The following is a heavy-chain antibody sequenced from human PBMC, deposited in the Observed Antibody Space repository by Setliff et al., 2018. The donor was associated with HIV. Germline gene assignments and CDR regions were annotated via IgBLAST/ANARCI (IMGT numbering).Heavy chain of an antibody. CDR3: ARNPDSGYDSGAFDI. CDR1: GYTFTSYT. V-gene: IGHV1-3*01. Sequence: ASVKVSCKASGYTFTSYTMHWVRQAPGQGLEWMGWINSGNGNTKYSQKFQGRVTITRDISAITAYMELSSLISEDTAVYYCARNPDSGYDSGAFDIWGQGTMVTVSS. J-gene: IGHJ3*02. D-gene: IGHD5-12*01. CDR2: INSGNGNT.